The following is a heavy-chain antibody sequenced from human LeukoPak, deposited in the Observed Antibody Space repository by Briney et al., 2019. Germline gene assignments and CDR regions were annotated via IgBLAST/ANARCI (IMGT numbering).Heavy chain of an antibody. J-gene: IGHJ4*02. CDR3: VRRNYDILTGYYNDYFDY. CDR1: GYRFTSYW. Sequence: KDGESLKISCKASGYRFTSYWIGWVRQMPGKGLEWVGIIYPSDSDARYSPSFQGQVTISADKSINTAYLQWSSLKASDTAMYYCVRRNYDILTGYYNDYFDYWGQGTLVTVSS. D-gene: IGHD3-9*01. V-gene: IGHV5-51*01. CDR2: IYPSDSDA.